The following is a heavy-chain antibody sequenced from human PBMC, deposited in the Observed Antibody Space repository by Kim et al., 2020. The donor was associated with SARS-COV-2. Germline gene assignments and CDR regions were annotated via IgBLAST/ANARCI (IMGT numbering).Heavy chain of an antibody. CDR1: GGSFSGYY. Sequence: SETLSLTCAVYGGSFSGYYWSWIRQPPGKGLEWIGEINHSGSTNYNPSLKSRVTISVDTSKNQFSLKLSSVTAADTAVYYCARDLFIAVAGTWWFDPWGQGTLVTVSS. CDR3: ARDLFIAVAGTWWFDP. V-gene: IGHV4-34*01. D-gene: IGHD6-19*01. CDR2: INHSGST. J-gene: IGHJ5*02.